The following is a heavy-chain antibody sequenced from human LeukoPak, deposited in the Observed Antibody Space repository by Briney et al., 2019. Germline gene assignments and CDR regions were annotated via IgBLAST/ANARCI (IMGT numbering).Heavy chain of an antibody. CDR2: IFHTGDV. V-gene: IGHV4-38-2*02. CDR1: GYSIDSGYF. J-gene: IGHJ4*02. Sequence: SETLSLTCTVSGYSIDSGYFWGWVRQPPGKGPEWIGSIFHTGDVYYNPSLRSRVTLSIDTFRNQVSLKVTSVTAADTALYYCARVVASTSIDSWGQGILVTVSS. D-gene: IGHD2-15*01. CDR3: ARVVASTSIDS.